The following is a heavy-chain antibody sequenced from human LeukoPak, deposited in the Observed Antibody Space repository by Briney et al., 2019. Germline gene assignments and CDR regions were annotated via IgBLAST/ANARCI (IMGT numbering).Heavy chain of an antibody. J-gene: IGHJ5*02. D-gene: IGHD3-10*01. CDR3: AIAPRFGERMGFDP. V-gene: IGHV4-39*01. CDR1: GGSISSDNYY. CDR2: IYYSGST. Sequence: PSETLSLTCTVSGGSISSDNYYWGWIRQPPGKGLEWIGSIYYSGSTYYNPSLKSRVIISVDTSKNQFSPKLSSVTAADTAVYYCAIAPRFGERMGFDPWGQGTLVTVSS.